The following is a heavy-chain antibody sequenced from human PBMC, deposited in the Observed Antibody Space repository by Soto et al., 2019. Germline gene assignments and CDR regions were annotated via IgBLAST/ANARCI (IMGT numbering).Heavy chain of an antibody. CDR1: GGSISSYY. V-gene: IGHV4-59*01. CDR2: IYYSGST. Sequence: SETLSLTCTASGGSISSYYWSWIRQPPGKGLEWIGYIYYSGSTNYNPSLKSRVTISVDTSKNQFSLKLSSVTAADTAVYYCARDQQYGSGSYYFDYWGQGTLVTVSS. J-gene: IGHJ4*02. CDR3: ARDQQYGSGSYYFDY. D-gene: IGHD3-10*01.